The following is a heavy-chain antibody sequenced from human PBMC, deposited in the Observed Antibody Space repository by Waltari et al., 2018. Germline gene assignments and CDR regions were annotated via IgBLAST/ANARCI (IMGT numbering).Heavy chain of an antibody. CDR1: GFSISSGYY. CDR3: AREGRSIAPAGTRRKDFTFDY. Sequence: QVQLQESGPALVKPSETLSLPCAVPGFSISSGYYWGWIRQPPGRGLEWIGSIYHSGSTYYNPSLKSRATISVDTSKNQFSLKLSSVTAADTAVYYCAREGRSIAPAGTRRKDFTFDYWGQGTLVTVSS. V-gene: IGHV4-38-2*02. J-gene: IGHJ4*02. D-gene: IGHD6-13*01. CDR2: IYHSGST.